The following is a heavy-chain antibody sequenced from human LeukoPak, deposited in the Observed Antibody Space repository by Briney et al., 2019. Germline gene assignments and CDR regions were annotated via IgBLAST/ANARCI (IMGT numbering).Heavy chain of an antibody. CDR1: GDSVSSNSAA. Sequence: SQTLSLTSAISGDSVSSNSAAWNWIRQSLSRGLEWLGRTYYRSKWYNDYAVSVKSRITINPDTSKNQFSLQLNSVTPEDTAVYYCARVIAARPYYYYYYMDVWGKGTTVTVSS. D-gene: IGHD6-6*01. CDR3: ARVIAARPYYYYYYMDV. J-gene: IGHJ6*03. CDR2: TYYRSKWYN. V-gene: IGHV6-1*01.